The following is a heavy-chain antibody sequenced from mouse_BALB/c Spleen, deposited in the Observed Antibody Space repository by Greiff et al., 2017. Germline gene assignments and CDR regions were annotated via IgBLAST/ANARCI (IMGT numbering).Heavy chain of an antibody. CDR2: INPSDSET. CDR1: GYSFTSYW. Sequence: QVQLQQPGAELVRPGASVKLSCKASGYSFTSYWMNWVKQRPGQGLEWIGMINPSDSETRLNQKFKDKATLTVDKSSSTAYMQLSSPTSEDSAVYYCARARSTMITTIAYWGQGTLVTVSA. D-gene: IGHD2-4*01. CDR3: ARARSTMITTIAY. V-gene: IGHV1-61*01. J-gene: IGHJ3*01.